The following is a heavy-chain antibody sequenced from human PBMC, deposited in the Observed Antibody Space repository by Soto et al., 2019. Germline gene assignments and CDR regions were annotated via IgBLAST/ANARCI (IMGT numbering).Heavy chain of an antibody. D-gene: IGHD1-20*01. CDR2: IYSSGST. CDR1: GVSITSYY. Sequence: QVQLQESGPGLVKPSETLSLTCTVSGVSITSYYWSWIRQPAGKGLEWIGRIYSSGSTNCNPSLKSRVTMSIDTSKNQFSLKLSSVTAADTAVYYCACLYNWNGWSDYWGQGTLVTVSS. CDR3: ACLYNWNGWSDY. V-gene: IGHV4-4*07. J-gene: IGHJ4*02.